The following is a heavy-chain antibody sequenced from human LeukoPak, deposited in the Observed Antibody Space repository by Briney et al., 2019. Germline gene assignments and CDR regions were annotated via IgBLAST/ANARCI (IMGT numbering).Heavy chain of an antibody. J-gene: IGHJ5*02. D-gene: IGHD6-13*01. Sequence: GGSLRLSCAASGFTFSSYSMNWVRQAPGKGLEWVSSISSSSSYIYYADSVKGRFTISRDNAKNSLYLQMNSLRAEDMAVYYCARDAAAAAGNWFDPWGQGTLVTVSS. CDR3: ARDAAAAAGNWFDP. V-gene: IGHV3-21*01. CDR2: ISSSSSYI. CDR1: GFTFSSYS.